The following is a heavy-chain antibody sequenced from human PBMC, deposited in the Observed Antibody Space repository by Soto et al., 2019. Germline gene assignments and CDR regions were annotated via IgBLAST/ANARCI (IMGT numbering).Heavy chain of an antibody. J-gene: IGHJ4*02. D-gene: IGHD4-17*01. Sequence: PGGSLRLSCAASGFTFSSYAMSWVRQAPGKGLEWVSGISGSGGSTYYADSAKGRFTISRDNSKNTLYLQMNSLRAEDTAVYYCAKDQVHYGDYEHDYWGQGTLVTVSS. CDR3: AKDQVHYGDYEHDY. CDR1: GFTFSSYA. CDR2: ISGSGGST. V-gene: IGHV3-23*01.